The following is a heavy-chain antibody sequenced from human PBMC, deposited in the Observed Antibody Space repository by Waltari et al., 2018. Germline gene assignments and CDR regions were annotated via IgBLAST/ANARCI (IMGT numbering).Heavy chain of an antibody. Sequence: EVQLVQSGAEVKKPGESLKISCEGSGYTFTRYWIGWVRQMPGKGLEWMGVIYPGDSNTRYSPSVQGQVTISADKSISTAYLQGSSLKASDTAMYFCARQPLHSYGTRHFDYWGQGTLVTVSS. CDR2: IYPGDSNT. V-gene: IGHV5-51*01. CDR3: ARQPLHSYGTRHFDY. J-gene: IGHJ4*02. CDR1: GYTFTRYW. D-gene: IGHD5-18*01.